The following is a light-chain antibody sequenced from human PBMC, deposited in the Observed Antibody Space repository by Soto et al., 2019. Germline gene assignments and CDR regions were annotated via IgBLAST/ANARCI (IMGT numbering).Light chain of an antibody. Sequence: EIVLTQSPATLSLSPGERATISCRASPSVSNYLAWYQQKPGQAHRLLIYDASSRATGIQDRFSGGGSGTDFTLTISRLEPEEFAVYYCQQFSSYPLTCGGGTKVDIK. V-gene: IGKV3-20*01. CDR3: QQFSSYPLT. J-gene: IGKJ4*01. CDR1: PSVSNY. CDR2: DAS.